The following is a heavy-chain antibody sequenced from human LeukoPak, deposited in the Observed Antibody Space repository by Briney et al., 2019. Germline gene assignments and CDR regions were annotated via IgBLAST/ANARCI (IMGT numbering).Heavy chain of an antibody. J-gene: IGHJ4*02. Sequence: PSETLSLTCTVSGYSISSGYYWGWIRQPPGKGLEWIGSIYYSGSTYYNPSLKSRVTISVDTSKNQFSLKLSSVTAADTAVYYCARLYSSGWRNWGQGTLVTVSS. D-gene: IGHD6-19*01. CDR1: GYSISSGYY. CDR2: IYYSGST. V-gene: IGHV4-38-2*02. CDR3: ARLYSSGWRN.